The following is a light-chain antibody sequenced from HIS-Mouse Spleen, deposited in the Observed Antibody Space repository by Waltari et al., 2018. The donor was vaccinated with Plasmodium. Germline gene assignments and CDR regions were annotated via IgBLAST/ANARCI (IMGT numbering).Light chain of an antibody. CDR3: QQYYSFPYT. Sequence: AIWMTQSPSLLSASTGDRVTISCRMSQGIRSYLAWYKQKPGKAPELLIYAASTLQSGVRSRFSGSGSGTDFTLTSSCLKTEDFATYYCQQYYSFPYTFGQGTKLEIK. CDR2: AAS. J-gene: IGKJ2*01. CDR1: QGIRSY. V-gene: IGKV1D-8*02.